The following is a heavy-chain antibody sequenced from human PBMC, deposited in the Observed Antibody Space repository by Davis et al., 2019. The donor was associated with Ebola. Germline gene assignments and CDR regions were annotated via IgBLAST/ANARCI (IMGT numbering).Heavy chain of an antibody. CDR1: GFNFSSYA. D-gene: IGHD7-27*01. V-gene: IGHV3-48*02. Sequence: GGSLRLSCAASGFNFSSYAMYWVRQAPGKGLEWVSYISDSSTTIYYADSVKGRFTISRDNAKNSLYLQMNSLRDEDTAVYYCATDRNWDFDYWGQGTLVTVSS. CDR3: ATDRNWDFDY. CDR2: ISDSSTTI. J-gene: IGHJ4*02.